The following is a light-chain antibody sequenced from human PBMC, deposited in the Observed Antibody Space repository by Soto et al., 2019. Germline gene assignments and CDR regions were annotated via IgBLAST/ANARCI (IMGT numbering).Light chain of an antibody. V-gene: IGKV1-5*03. CDR2: DTS. CDR3: QHYNSYSEA. CDR1: QSISSW. Sequence: DIQMTQSPSTLAASLGDRVTIPCRDSQSISSWLAWYQQKPGKAHKLLIYDTSSLESWVPSRVGGIVSLTEFTLTISSLQPDDFATFYCQHYNSYSEAFGQGTKVDI. J-gene: IGKJ1*01.